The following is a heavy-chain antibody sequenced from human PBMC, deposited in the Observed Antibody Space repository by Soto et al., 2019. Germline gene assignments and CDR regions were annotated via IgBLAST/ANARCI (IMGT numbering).Heavy chain of an antibody. CDR2: ISYDGSNK. CDR1: GFTFSNYG. Sequence: GGSLRLSCAASGFTFSNYGMHWVRQAPGKGLEWVAVISYDGSNKYYADSVKGRFTISRDNSKNTLYLQMNSLRAEDTAVYYCAKDLPSYYYDSSGYYYAANSYYYYGMDVWGQGTTVTVSS. V-gene: IGHV3-30*18. CDR3: AKDLPSYYYDSSGYYYAANSYYYYGMDV. J-gene: IGHJ6*02. D-gene: IGHD3-22*01.